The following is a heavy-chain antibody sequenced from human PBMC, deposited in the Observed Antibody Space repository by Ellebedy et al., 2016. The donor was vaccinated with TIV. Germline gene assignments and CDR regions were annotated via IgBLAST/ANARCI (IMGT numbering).Heavy chain of an antibody. J-gene: IGHJ4*02. V-gene: IGHV4-31*03. CDR2: NYYSGST. CDR1: GGAIGRGSYY. CDR3: ARGKFAAAGIYY. Sequence: MPSETLSLTCTVSGGAIGRGSYYWNWIRQYPGKGMEWIGYNYYSGSTYYNSSLKSRVHVSVDASKNQFSLKLSSVTAADTAVYYCARGKFAAAGIYYWGQGTLVTVSS. D-gene: IGHD6-13*01.